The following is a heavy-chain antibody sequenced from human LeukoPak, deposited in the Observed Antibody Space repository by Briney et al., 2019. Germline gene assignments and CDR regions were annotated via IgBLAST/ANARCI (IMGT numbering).Heavy chain of an antibody. Sequence: PGGSLRLSCAASGFTFSSYSMNWVRQAPGKGLEWVSSITSSSNYIYYADSVKGRFTISRDNAKNSLYLQMNNLRAEDTAVYYCARGEYGSGSYYIDYWGQGTLVTVSS. V-gene: IGHV3-21*01. CDR2: ITSSSNYI. D-gene: IGHD1-26*01. CDR3: ARGEYGSGSYYIDY. J-gene: IGHJ4*02. CDR1: GFTFSSYS.